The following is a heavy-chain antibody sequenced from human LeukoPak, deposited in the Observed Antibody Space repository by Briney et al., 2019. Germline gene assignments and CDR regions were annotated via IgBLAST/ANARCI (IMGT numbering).Heavy chain of an antibody. J-gene: IGHJ3*02. Sequence: GASVKVSCKASGGTFSSYAISWVRQAPGQGPEWMGGIIPIFGTANYAQKFQGRVTITADKSTSTAYMELSSLRSEDTAVYYCARGRIAVAGDAFDIWGQGTMVTVSS. D-gene: IGHD6-19*01. V-gene: IGHV1-69*06. CDR1: GGTFSSYA. CDR2: IIPIFGTA. CDR3: ARGRIAVAGDAFDI.